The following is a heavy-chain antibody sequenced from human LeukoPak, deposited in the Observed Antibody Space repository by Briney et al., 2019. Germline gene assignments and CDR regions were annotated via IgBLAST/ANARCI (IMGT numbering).Heavy chain of an antibody. D-gene: IGHD3-9*01. Sequence: PSETLSLTCAVYGGSFSGYYWSWIRQPPGKGLEWTGEINHSGSTNYNPSLKSRVTLSVDTSKNQFSLKLSSVTAADTAVYYCARGVRDYDILNYWGQGTLVTVSS. CDR1: GGSFSGYY. V-gene: IGHV4-34*01. J-gene: IGHJ4*02. CDR2: INHSGST. CDR3: ARGVRDYDILNY.